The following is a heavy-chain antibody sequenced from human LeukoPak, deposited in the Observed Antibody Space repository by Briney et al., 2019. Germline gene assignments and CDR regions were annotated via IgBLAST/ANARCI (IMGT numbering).Heavy chain of an antibody. J-gene: IGHJ3*02. D-gene: IGHD2-2*01. CDR3: AKDTCSSTSCDAFDI. Sequence: PGGSLRLSCAASGFTFSSYAMSWVRQAPGKGPEWVSAISGSGGSTYYADSVKGRFTISRDNSKNTLYLQMNSLRAEDTAVYYCAKDTCSSTSCDAFDIWGQGTMVTVSS. CDR1: GFTFSSYA. CDR2: ISGSGGST. V-gene: IGHV3-23*01.